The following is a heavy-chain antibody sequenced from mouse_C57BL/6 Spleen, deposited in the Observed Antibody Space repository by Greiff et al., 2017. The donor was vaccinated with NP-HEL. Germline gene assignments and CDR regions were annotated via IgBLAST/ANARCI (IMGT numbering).Heavy chain of an antibody. CDR3: AKDNGPPHYYAMDY. Sequence: QVQLKESGPGLVAPSQSLSITCTVSGFSLTSYGVSWVRQPPGRGLEWLGVIWGDRSTNYHSALISRMSISKDNSKSQVFLKLNSLPTDDTATYYCAKDNGPPHYYAMDYWGQGTSVTVSS. D-gene: IGHD1-1*02. J-gene: IGHJ4*01. V-gene: IGHV2-3*01. CDR2: IWGDRST. CDR1: GFSLTSYG.